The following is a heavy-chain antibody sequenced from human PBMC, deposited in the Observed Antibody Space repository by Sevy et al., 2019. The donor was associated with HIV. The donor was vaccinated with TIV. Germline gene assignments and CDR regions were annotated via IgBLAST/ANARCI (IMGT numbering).Heavy chain of an antibody. Sequence: SETLSLTCAVYGGSFSGYYWSWIRQPPGKGLEWIGEINHSGSTNYNPSLKSRVTISVDTSKNQFSLKLSSVTAADTAVYYCARVPIVVVPAAILDKSRTYYYYMDVWGKGTTVTVSS. CDR1: GGSFSGYY. CDR3: ARVPIVVVPAAILDKSRTYYYYMDV. D-gene: IGHD2-2*02. V-gene: IGHV4-34*01. J-gene: IGHJ6*03. CDR2: INHSGST.